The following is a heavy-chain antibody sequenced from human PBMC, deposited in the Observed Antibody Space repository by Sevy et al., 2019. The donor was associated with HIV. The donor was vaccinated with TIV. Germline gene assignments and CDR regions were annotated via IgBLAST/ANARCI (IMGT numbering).Heavy chain of an antibody. J-gene: IGHJ4*02. CDR2: ISPYTGDT. Sequence: ASVKVSCRASGYTFRSYGISWVRQAPGQGLEWMGWISPYTGDTDFAQKVQGRISMTSDTSTSTAYMELRSLRSDDTAVYYCARDKPQGVVELPGAMWGGVDYWGQGTLVTVSS. CDR1: GYTFRSYG. CDR3: ARDKPQGVVELPGAMWGGVDY. D-gene: IGHD2-2*01. V-gene: IGHV1-18*01.